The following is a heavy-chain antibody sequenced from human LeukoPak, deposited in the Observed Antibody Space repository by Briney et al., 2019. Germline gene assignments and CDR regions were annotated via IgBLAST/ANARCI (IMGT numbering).Heavy chain of an antibody. Sequence: GGSLRLSCAASGFIFSTYGMHWVRQAPGKGLEWVTVIWNDGSNMLYADSVKGRFTISRDNSKNTVNLQMNSLRAEDTAVYYCVRDLYYGSGDHELDSWGQGILVTVSS. CDR1: GFIFSTYG. J-gene: IGHJ4*02. D-gene: IGHD3-10*01. V-gene: IGHV3-33*01. CDR3: VRDLYYGSGDHELDS. CDR2: IWNDGSNM.